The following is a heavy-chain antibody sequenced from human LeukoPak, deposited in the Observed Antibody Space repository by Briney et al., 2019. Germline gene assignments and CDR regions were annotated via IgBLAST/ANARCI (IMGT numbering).Heavy chain of an antibody. CDR1: GFTFSSYW. D-gene: IGHD3-22*01. J-gene: IGHJ4*02. CDR2: IKQDGSEK. Sequence: GGSLRLSCAASGFTFSSYWMTWVRQAPGKGLEWVANIKQDGSEKYYVDSVKGRFTISRDNSKNTLYLQMNSLRVEDTAVYYCAKDAPNSYDTSGYFGDFDYWGQGTLVTVSS. CDR3: AKDAPNSYDTSGYFGDFDY. V-gene: IGHV3-7*03.